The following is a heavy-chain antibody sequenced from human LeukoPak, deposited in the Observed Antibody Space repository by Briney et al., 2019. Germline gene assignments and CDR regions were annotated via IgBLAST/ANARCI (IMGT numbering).Heavy chain of an antibody. Sequence: GASVKVSCKASGYTFTSYDINWVRQATGQGLEWMGWMNPNSGNTGYAQKLQGRVTMTTDTSTSTAYMELRSLRSDDTAVYYCAREGRYDFWSGYSNWFDPWGQGTLVTVSS. D-gene: IGHD3-3*01. V-gene: IGHV1-8*01. CDR1: GYTFTSYD. J-gene: IGHJ5*02. CDR2: MNPNSGNT. CDR3: AREGRYDFWSGYSNWFDP.